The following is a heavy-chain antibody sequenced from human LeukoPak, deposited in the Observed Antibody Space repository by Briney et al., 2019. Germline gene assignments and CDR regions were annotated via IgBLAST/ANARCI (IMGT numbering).Heavy chain of an antibody. CDR3: AKWGDYDVLTGYYVSDY. D-gene: IGHD3-9*01. Sequence: GRTLRLSSAVSGFTVRNDARSWGRQAPGKGLEWVSAITGSGGNTYYADSVKGRFTISRDNSKNTVFLQMNSLRAEDTAVYYCAKWGDYDVLTGYYVSDYWGQGTLVTVSS. J-gene: IGHJ4*02. V-gene: IGHV3-23*01. CDR2: ITGSGGNT. CDR1: GFTVRNDA.